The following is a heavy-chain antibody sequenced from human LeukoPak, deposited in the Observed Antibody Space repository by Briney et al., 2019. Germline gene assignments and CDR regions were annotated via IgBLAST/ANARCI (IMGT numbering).Heavy chain of an antibody. D-gene: IGHD3-22*01. CDR3: ARTGYDSSGYRDY. J-gene: IGHJ4*02. CDR1: GGSFTRGSYY. Sequence: SETLSLTCTVSGGSFTRGSYYWSWIRQPPGKEREWIVYIYYSESTNYNPSLKSRVTRSVFTCKNPLSLKLSSVTAADPDVNYCARTGYDSSGYRDYWGQGTLVTVSS. CDR2: IYYSEST. V-gene: IGHV4-61*01.